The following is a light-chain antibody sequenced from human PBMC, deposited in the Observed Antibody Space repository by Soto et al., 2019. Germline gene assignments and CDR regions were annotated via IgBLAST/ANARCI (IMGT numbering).Light chain of an antibody. J-gene: IGKJ4*01. CDR1: QGISNY. CDR3: QKYNSALSLT. Sequence: DIQMTQSPSSLSASVGDRVTITCRASQGISNYLAWYQQEPGKLPKLLIYAASTLQSGVPSRFSGSGSGTDFTLTISSLQPEDVATYYCQKYNSALSLTFGGGTKVDIK. CDR2: AAS. V-gene: IGKV1-27*01.